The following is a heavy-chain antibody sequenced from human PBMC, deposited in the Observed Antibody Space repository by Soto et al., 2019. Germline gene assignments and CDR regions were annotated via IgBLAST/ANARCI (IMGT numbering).Heavy chain of an antibody. CDR1: GFTFTSYT. V-gene: IGHV3-21*06. CDR3: ARERVYATGPLDF. Sequence: GGSLRLSCAASGFTFTSYTMNWVRQAPGKGLEWVSSISSSDYIYYADSMKGRVTISRDNAKNSLFLDMNSLTGEDTAVYYCARERVYATGPLDFWGQGTMVTVYS. CDR2: ISSSDYI. J-gene: IGHJ4*02. D-gene: IGHD6-13*01.